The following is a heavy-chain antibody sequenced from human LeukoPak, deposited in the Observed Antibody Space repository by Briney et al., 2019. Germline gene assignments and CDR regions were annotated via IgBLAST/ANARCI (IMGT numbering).Heavy chain of an antibody. J-gene: IGHJ5*02. CDR2: FYTSGNT. Sequence: SETLSLTCTVSGGSISSGSYSWSWIRQPAGKGLEWIGRFYTSGNTNYNPSLKSRVAISVDTSKNEFSLKLTSVTAADTAVYFCVREVIAAHNWFDPWGQGTLVTVSS. V-gene: IGHV4-61*02. D-gene: IGHD6-6*01. CDR1: GGSISSGSYS. CDR3: VREVIAAHNWFDP.